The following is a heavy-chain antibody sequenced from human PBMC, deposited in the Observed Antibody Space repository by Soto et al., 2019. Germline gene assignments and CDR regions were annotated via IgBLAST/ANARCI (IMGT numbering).Heavy chain of an antibody. CDR3: SKDAGGTTPHGPSLGAWYFYYGMDV. J-gene: IGHJ6*02. D-gene: IGHD3-16*01. CDR2: ISYDGTNK. Sequence: GGSLRLSCVGSGFFFSDYGMHWVRQAPGKGLEWVAVISYDGTNKYYGDSAKGRFTIARDNSRNTLYLEMNSLSEEDTAVYYCSKDAGGTTPHGPSLGAWYFYYGMDVWGPGTTVTVSS. V-gene: IGHV3-30*18. CDR1: GFFFSDYG.